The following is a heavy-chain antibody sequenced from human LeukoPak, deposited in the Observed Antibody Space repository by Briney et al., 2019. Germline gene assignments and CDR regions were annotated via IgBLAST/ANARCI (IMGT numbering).Heavy chain of an antibody. D-gene: IGHD6-19*01. J-gene: IGHJ4*02. CDR2: IYSGGST. V-gene: IGHV3-66*01. Sequence: RPGGSLRLSCAASGFTVSSNYMSWVRQAPGKGLEWVSVIYSGGSTYYADSVKGRFTISRDNSKNTLYLQMNSLRAEDTAVYYCAKGVAVAGYTFDYWGQGTLVTVSS. CDR3: AKGVAVAGYTFDY. CDR1: GFTVSSNY.